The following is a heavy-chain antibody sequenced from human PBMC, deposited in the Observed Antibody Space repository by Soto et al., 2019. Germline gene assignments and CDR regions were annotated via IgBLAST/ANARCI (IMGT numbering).Heavy chain of an antibody. CDR1: GGSISYYY. D-gene: IGHD3-22*01. CDR2: IYYSGST. CDR3: ACGYPKSYYYMDV. V-gene: IGHV4-59*01. J-gene: IGHJ6*03. Sequence: SETLSLTCSVSGGSISYYYWSWIRQPPGKGLEWIGYIYYSGSTNYNPSLKSRITISVDTSKNQFSLKLNSVTAADTAIYYCACGYPKSYYYMDVWGKGTTVTVSS.